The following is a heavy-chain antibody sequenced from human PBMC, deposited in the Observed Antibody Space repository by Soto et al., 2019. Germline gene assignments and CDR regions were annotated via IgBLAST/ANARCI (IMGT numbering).Heavy chain of an antibody. CDR2: IGTAGDT. CDR1: GFTFSGFD. D-gene: IGHD4-4*01. V-gene: IGHV3-13*01. Sequence: EVQLVESGGNLVQPGGSLRLSCEASGFTFSGFDMHWVRQPTGKGLEWVSTIGTAGDTYYAVSVKGRFTISRDISRNTVFLQMDSLRAEDTAVYYCAKDRQYPRDYFHYWGQGTLVTVSS. J-gene: IGHJ4*02. CDR3: AKDRQYPRDYFHY.